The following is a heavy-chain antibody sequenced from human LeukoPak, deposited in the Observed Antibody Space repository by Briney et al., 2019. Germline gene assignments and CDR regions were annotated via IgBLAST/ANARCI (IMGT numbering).Heavy chain of an antibody. J-gene: IGHJ4*02. CDR2: ISSSSTYI. CDR3: ARDNYYDSSGYYSTPDSFDY. CDR1: GFTFSRYN. V-gene: IGHV3-21*01. Sequence: PGGSLRLSCAASGFTFSRYNMNCVRQAPGKGLEWGSSISSSSTYIYYADSMKGPFTISSDNPKNSLHLQMNSLRAEDTAVYYCARDNYYDSSGYYSTPDSFDYWGQGTLVTVSS. D-gene: IGHD3-22*01.